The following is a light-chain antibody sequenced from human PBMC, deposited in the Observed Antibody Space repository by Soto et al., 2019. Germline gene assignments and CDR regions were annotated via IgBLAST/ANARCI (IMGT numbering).Light chain of an antibody. CDR1: SSNIGAGYD. CDR2: GNN. V-gene: IGLV1-40*01. Sequence: QSALPQPPSVSGAPGQRVTISCTGNSSNIGAGYDVHWYQQLPGTAPKLLIYGNNNRPSGVPDRFSGSKSGTSASLAITGLQAEDEADYYCQSYDSSLSAYVFGPGTKVTVL. J-gene: IGLJ1*01. CDR3: QSYDSSLSAYV.